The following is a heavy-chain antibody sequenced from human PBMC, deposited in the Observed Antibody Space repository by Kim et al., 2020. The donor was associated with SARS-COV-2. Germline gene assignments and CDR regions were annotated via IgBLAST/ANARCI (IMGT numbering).Heavy chain of an antibody. V-gene: IGHV3-53*01. J-gene: IGHJ6*03. CDR2: IYSGGST. CDR1: GFTVSSNY. Sequence: GGSLRLSCAASGFTVSSNYMSWVRQAPGKGLEWVSVIYSGGSTYYADSVKGRFTISRDNSKNTLYLQMNSLRAEDTAVYYCARVRAEIGMIVVVKLYYYYYMDLWGKGTTVTVPS. CDR3: ARVRAEIGMIVVVKLYYYYYMDL. D-gene: IGHD3-22*01.